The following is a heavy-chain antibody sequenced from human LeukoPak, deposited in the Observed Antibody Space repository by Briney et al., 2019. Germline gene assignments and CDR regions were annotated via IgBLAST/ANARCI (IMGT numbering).Heavy chain of an antibody. CDR1: GFTFSDYY. V-gene: IGHV3-11*04. CDR3: ARDSEYQLLPDAFDI. Sequence: GGSLRLSCAASGFTFSDYYMSWIRQAPGKGLEWVSYISSSGSTIYYADSVKGRFTISRDNAKDSLYLQMNSLRAEDTAVYYCARDSEYQLLPDAFDIWGQGTMVTVSS. CDR2: ISSSGSTI. D-gene: IGHD2-2*01. J-gene: IGHJ3*02.